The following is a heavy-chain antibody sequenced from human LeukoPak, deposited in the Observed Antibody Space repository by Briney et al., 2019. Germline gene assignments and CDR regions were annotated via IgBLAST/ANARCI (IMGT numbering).Heavy chain of an antibody. D-gene: IGHD2-15*01. CDR1: GFTFSSYA. CDR3: ARDQVAAGYVDWFDP. Sequence: WRSLRLSCAASGFTFSSYAMHWVRQAPGKGLEWVAVISYDGSNKYYADSVKGRFTISRDNSKNTLYLQMNSLRAEDTAVYYCARDQVAAGYVDWFDPWGQGTLVTVSS. V-gene: IGHV3-30-3*01. CDR2: ISYDGSNK. J-gene: IGHJ5*02.